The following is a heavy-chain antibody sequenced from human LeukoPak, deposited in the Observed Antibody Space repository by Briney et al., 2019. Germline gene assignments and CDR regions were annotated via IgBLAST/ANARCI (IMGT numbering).Heavy chain of an antibody. J-gene: IGHJ4*02. V-gene: IGHV3-30*04. CDR1: GFTFSSYA. CDR2: ISYDGSNK. Sequence: GGSLRLSCAASGFTFSSYAMHWVRQAPGKGLEWVAVISYDGSNKYYADSVKGRFTISRDNSKNTLYLQMNSLRAEDTAVYYCARENVDTAMALDYWGQGTLVTVSS. D-gene: IGHD5-18*01. CDR3: ARENVDTAMALDY.